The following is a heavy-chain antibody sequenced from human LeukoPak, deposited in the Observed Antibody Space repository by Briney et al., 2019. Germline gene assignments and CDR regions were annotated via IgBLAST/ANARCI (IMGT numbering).Heavy chain of an antibody. CDR2: IYYSGST. Sequence: PSETLSLTCTVSGGSISSSSYYWGWIRQPPGKGLEWIGSIYYSGSTYYNPSLKSRVTISVDTSKNQFSLRLNSVTAADTAVYYCARSRAFNSGAFDPWGQGSLVTVSS. CDR1: GGSISSSSYY. D-gene: IGHD1-26*01. V-gene: IGHV4-39*07. CDR3: ARSRAFNSGAFDP. J-gene: IGHJ5*02.